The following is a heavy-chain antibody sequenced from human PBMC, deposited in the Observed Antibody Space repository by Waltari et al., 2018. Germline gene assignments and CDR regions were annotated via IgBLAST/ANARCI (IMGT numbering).Heavy chain of an antibody. CDR3: ARGSGYYDFWSGAPAYAFDI. CDR1: GYSISSGYY. J-gene: IGHJ3*02. Sequence: QVQLQESGPGLVKPSETLSLTCTVSGYSISSGYYWGWIRHPPGKGLEWIGSIYHSGSTYYNPSLKSRVTISVDTSKNQFSLKLSSVTAADTAVYYCARGSGYYDFWSGAPAYAFDIWGQGTMVTVSS. D-gene: IGHD3-3*01. CDR2: IYHSGST. V-gene: IGHV4-38-2*02.